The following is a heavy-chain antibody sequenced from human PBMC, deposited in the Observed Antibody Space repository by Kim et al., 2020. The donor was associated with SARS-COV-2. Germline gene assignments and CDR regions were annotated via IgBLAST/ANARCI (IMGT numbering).Heavy chain of an antibody. J-gene: IGHJ4*02. V-gene: IGHV7-4-1*02. Sequence: AQGFTGRFVFSLDTSVSTAYLQISSLKAEDTAVYYCARVAVREGYNSVDYWGQGTLVTVSS. D-gene: IGHD1-1*01. CDR3: ARVAVREGYNSVDY.